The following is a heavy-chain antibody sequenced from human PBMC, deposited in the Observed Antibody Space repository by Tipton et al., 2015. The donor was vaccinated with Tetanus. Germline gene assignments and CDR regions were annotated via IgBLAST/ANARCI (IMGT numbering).Heavy chain of an antibody. D-gene: IGHD3-22*01. CDR1: GGSFSGYY. J-gene: IGHJ4*02. V-gene: IGHV4-34*01. CDR3: AILPHYYDSSGRSFDY. Sequence: TLSLTCAVYGGSFSGYYWSWIRQPPGKGLEWIGEINHSGSTNYNPSLKSRVTISVDTSKNQFSLKLSSVTAADTAVYYCAILPHYYDSSGRSFDYWGQGTLVTVSS. CDR2: INHSGST.